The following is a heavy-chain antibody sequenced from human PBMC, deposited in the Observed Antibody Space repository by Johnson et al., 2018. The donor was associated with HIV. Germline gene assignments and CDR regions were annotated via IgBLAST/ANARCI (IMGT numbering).Heavy chain of an antibody. CDR2: IYSGGST. Sequence: VQLVESGGGVVQPGRSLRLSCAASGFTFSSNYMSWVRQAPGKGLEWVSVIYSGGSTYYADSVKGRFTISRDNSKNTLYLQMNSLRAEDTAVYYCARDVKVCAFDIWGQGTMVTVSS. V-gene: IGHV3-66*01. J-gene: IGHJ3*02. D-gene: IGHD3-16*01. CDR3: ARDVKVCAFDI. CDR1: GFTFSSNY.